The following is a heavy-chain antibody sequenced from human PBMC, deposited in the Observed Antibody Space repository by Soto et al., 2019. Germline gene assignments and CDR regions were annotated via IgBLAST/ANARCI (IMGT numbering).Heavy chain of an antibody. Sequence: GASVKVSCKASGGTFSSYAISWVRQAPGQGLEWMGGIIPIFGTANYAQKFQGRVTITADESTSTAYMELSSLRSEDTAVYYCATFAVAGTKAGWFDPWGQGTLVTVSS. CDR2: IIPIFGTA. CDR3: ATFAVAGTKAGWFDP. J-gene: IGHJ5*02. D-gene: IGHD6-19*01. V-gene: IGHV1-69*13. CDR1: GGTFSSYA.